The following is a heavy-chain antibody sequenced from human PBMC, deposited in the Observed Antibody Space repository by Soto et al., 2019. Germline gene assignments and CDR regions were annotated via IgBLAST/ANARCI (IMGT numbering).Heavy chain of an antibody. CDR3: ARYYVSGSYFDS. J-gene: IGHJ5*01. Sequence: QVQLQESGPGLVKPSGTLSLTCAVSGGSMSSSNWWSWGRQPPGKGLEWIGEIYQSGSTNYDSSLKSRVTISVDKSKNQFSLKLNSVTAADTAVYYCARYYVSGSYFDSWGQGTLVTVSS. CDR2: IYQSGST. V-gene: IGHV4-4*02. D-gene: IGHD3-10*01. CDR1: GGSMSSSNW.